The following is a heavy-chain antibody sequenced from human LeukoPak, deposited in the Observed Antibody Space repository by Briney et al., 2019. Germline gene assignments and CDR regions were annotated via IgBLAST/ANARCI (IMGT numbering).Heavy chain of an antibody. CDR1: GFTFSSYA. J-gene: IGHJ5*02. CDR3: AKDRAYCSGGSCRNWFDP. CDR2: ISGSGGST. V-gene: IGHV3-23*01. Sequence: GVSLRLSCAASGFTFSSYAMSWVRQSPGKGLEWVSAISGSGGSTYYADSVKGRFTISRDNSKNTLYLQMNSLRAEDTAVYYCAKDRAYCSGGSCRNWFDPWGQGTLVTVSS. D-gene: IGHD2-15*01.